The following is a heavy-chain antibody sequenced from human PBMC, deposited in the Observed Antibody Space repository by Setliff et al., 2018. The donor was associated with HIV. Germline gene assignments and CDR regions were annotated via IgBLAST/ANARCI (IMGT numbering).Heavy chain of an antibody. CDR1: GYSISSGYY. D-gene: IGHD3-10*01. J-gene: IGHJ6*02. V-gene: IGHV4-38-2*02. Sequence: SETLSLTCTVSGYSISSGYYWAWIRQSPGEGLEWIGSMHQSGRTQYNPSLKSRVTISGDTSKSQFSLNLSSVTAADTAVYYCARTSMVRGTKYGMDVWGQGTTVTVSS. CDR3: ARTSMVRGTKYGMDV. CDR2: MHQSGRT.